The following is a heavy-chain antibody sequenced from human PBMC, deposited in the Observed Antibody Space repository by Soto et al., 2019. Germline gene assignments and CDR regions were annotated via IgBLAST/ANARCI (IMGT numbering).Heavy chain of an antibody. J-gene: IGHJ4*02. CDR2: IWYDGSNK. CDR1: GFTFSSYG. D-gene: IGHD2-8*02. CDR3: AKGDHSRGNWCEY. V-gene: IGHV3-33*06. Sequence: QVQLVESGGGVVQPGRSLRLSCAASGFTFSSYGMHWVRQAPGKGLEWVAVIWYDGSNKYYADSVKGRFTISRDNSKNTQYLQINSLRAEDTAVYYCAKGDHSRGNWCEYWGKGTLVTVSS.